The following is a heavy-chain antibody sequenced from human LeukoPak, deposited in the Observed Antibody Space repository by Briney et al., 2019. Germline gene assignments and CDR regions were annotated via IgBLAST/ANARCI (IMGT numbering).Heavy chain of an antibody. D-gene: IGHD3-3*01. V-gene: IGHV4-34*01. CDR2: INVGGGT. J-gene: IGHJ4*02. CDR1: GGSSSGFY. CDR3: ASLRERSYYARGFDY. Sequence: PSETLSLTCVVYGGSSSGFYWTWIRQTPGKGLEWIGKINVGGGTNYNPSLKSRVTISVDTSKNQFSLKLSSVTAADTAVYYCASLRERSYYARGFDYWGQGTLVTVSS.